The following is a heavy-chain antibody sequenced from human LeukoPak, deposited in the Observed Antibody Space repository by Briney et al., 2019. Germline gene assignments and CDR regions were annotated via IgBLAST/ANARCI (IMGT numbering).Heavy chain of an antibody. J-gene: IGHJ3*02. CDR2: IRSNGGST. Sequence: PGGSLRLSCSASGFTFSSYAIHWVRQAPGKGLEYFSAIRSNGGSTYYADSVKGRFTISRDNSKNTLYLQMNSLRAEDTAVYYCARGRDGYNAGAFDIWGRGTMVTVSS. CDR3: ARGRDGYNAGAFDI. V-gene: IGHV3-64*04. D-gene: IGHD5-24*01. CDR1: GFTFSSYA.